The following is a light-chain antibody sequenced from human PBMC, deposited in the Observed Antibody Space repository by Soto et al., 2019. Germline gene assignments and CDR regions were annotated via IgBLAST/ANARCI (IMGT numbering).Light chain of an antibody. CDR1: SSDVGGYNY. CDR2: DVS. J-gene: IGLJ1*01. V-gene: IGLV2-11*01. Sequence: QSVLTQPRSVSGSPGQSVTISCTGTSSDVGGYNYVSWYQQHPVKAPKLMIYDVSKRPSGVPDRFSCSKSGNTAYLTISGLHAEDEDDYYCCSYAGSDTYVFGTGTKVTVL. CDR3: CSYAGSDTYV.